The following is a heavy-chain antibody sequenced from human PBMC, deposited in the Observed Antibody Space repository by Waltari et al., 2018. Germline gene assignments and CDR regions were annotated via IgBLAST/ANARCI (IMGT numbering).Heavy chain of an antibody. Sequence: EVQLVESGGGLVQPGGSLRLPCAASGFTFSDSWMNWARQAPGKGLEWVANIKQDGSEKNYVDSVKGRFTISRDNAKNSLYLEVNNLRAEDTAVYYCARAYSSDNSVNRWFDYWGQGTLVTVSS. CDR3: ARAYSSDNSVNRWFDY. V-gene: IGHV3-7*04. J-gene: IGHJ4*02. CDR2: IKQDGSEK. D-gene: IGHD3-22*01. CDR1: GFTFSDSW.